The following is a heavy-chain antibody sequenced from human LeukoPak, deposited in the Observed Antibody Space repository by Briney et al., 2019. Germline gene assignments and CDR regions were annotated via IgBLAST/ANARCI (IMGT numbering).Heavy chain of an antibody. CDR2: IYPGDSDS. V-gene: IGHV5-51*01. CDR1: GYIFTSYW. Sequence: GESLQISCEGSGYIFTSYWIGWVRPLPGKGLEWMGIIYPGDSDSRYSPSFQGQVTISADKSISTAYLQWSSLKASDTAMYYCARRAVSRLAPLDYWGQGTLVTVSS. CDR3: ARRAVSRLAPLDY. D-gene: IGHD2-8*01. J-gene: IGHJ4*02.